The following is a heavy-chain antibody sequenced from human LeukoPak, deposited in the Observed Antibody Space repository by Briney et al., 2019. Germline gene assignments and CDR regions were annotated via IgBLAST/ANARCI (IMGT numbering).Heavy chain of an antibody. D-gene: IGHD3-22*01. Sequence: ASVKVSCKASGYTFTSYYITWVRQAPGQGLEWMGIINPRGGDANYAQKFQGRVTMTSDTSTNTVYMELSSLRSEDTAIYYCASSYDRSGYYYPDFWGQGTLITVSS. CDR1: GYTFTSYY. CDR2: INPRGGDA. V-gene: IGHV1-46*01. J-gene: IGHJ4*02. CDR3: ASSYDRSGYYYPDF.